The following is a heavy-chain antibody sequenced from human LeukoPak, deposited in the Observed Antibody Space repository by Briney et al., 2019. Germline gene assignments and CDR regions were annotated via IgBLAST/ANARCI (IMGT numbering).Heavy chain of an antibody. V-gene: IGHV3-48*03. CDR2: ISSSGSTI. J-gene: IGHJ6*03. CDR1: GFTFSSYE. D-gene: IGHD6-19*01. CDR3: ARGRGAVAGWSYMDV. Sequence: PGGSLRLSCAASGFTFSSYEMNWVRQAPGKGLEWVSYISSSGSTIYYADSVKGRFTISRDNAKNSLYLQMNSLRAEDTAVYYCARGRGAVAGWSYMDVWGKGTTVTISS.